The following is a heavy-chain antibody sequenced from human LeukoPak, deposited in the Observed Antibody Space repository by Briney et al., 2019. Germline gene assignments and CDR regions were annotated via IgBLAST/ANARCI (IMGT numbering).Heavy chain of an antibody. Sequence: PGGSLRLSCAASGFTFSSYSMNWVRQAPGKGLEWVSSISSSSDYIYYADSVKGRFAISRDSAKSSLYLQLNSLRAEDTAVYYCAIRGHSNAFDYWGQGTLVTVSS. J-gene: IGHJ4*02. CDR3: AIRGHSNAFDY. CDR1: GFTFSSYS. D-gene: IGHD5-18*01. CDR2: ISSSSDYI. V-gene: IGHV3-21*01.